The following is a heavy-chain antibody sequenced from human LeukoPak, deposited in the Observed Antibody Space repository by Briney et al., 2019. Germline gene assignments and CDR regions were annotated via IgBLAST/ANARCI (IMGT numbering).Heavy chain of an antibody. Sequence: GGSLRLSCAASGFNFDNFWMSWVRQAPGKGLEWVANIREDGGKQNYVDSVKGRFTISRDNAKSSVYLQLNSLRADDTAIYYCAKDIPGGGDDYWGRGTLVTVSS. D-gene: IGHD2-21*02. CDR2: IREDGGKQ. CDR3: AKDIPGGGDDY. V-gene: IGHV3-7*01. CDR1: GFNFDNFW. J-gene: IGHJ4*02.